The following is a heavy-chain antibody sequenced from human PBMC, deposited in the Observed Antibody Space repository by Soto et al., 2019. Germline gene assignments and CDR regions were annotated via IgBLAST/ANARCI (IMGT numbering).Heavy chain of an antibody. CDR2: IKSKTDGGTT. CDR1: VFTCSNAW. CDR3: TTRGYYYYGMDV. V-gene: IGHV3-15*01. Sequence: GALRLSCAASVFTCSNAWMSWVRQAPGKGLEWVGRIKSKTDGGTTDYAAPVKGRFTISRDDSKNTLYLQMNSLKTEDTAVYYCTTRGYYYYGMDVWGQGTTVTVSS. J-gene: IGHJ6*02.